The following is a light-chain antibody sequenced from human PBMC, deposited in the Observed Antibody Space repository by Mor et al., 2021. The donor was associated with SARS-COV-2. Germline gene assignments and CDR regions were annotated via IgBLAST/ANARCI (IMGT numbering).Light chain of an antibody. V-gene: IGKV4-1*01. CDR3: QQYYNSPLT. CDR1: LLYSSNNKNY. CDR2: WAS. J-gene: IGKJ4*01. Sequence: LLYSSNNKNYLAWYQQKPGQPPKLLIYWASTRESGVPDRVSGSGSGTDFTLTITSLQAEDVAVYYCQQYYNSPLTFGGGTKV.